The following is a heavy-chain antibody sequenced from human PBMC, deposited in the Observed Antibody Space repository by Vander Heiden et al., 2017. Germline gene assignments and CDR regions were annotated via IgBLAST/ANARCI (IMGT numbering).Heavy chain of an antibody. V-gene: IGHV3-30*03. CDR1: GFTFSTYV. Sequence: QVQLVESGGGVGQPGRSLRLSCAASGFTFSTYVMSWVRQAPGKGLEWVAVISYDGSNKYYADSVKGRFTISRDNSKNTLYLQMDSLRAEDTAVYYCARSPYSGNYYGAFDIWGQGTMVTVSS. CDR2: ISYDGSNK. CDR3: ARSPYSGNYYGAFDI. D-gene: IGHD1-26*01. J-gene: IGHJ3*02.